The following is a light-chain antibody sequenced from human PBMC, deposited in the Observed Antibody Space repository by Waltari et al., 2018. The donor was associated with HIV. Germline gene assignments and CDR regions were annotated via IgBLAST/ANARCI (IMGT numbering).Light chain of an antibody. V-gene: IGLV2-23*02. CDR3: CSYAGSSTLVV. CDR1: SSDCGSYNL. CDR2: EVS. Sequence: QSDLTQPASVSGSPGQSITISCTGTSSDCGSYNLVSWYQQHPGKAPKLMIYEVSKRPSGVSNRFSGSKSGNTASLTISGLQAEDEADYYCCSYAGSSTLVVFGGGTKLTVL. J-gene: IGLJ2*01.